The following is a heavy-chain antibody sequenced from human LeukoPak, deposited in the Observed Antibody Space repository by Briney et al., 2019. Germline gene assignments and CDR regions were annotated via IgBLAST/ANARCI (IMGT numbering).Heavy chain of an antibody. CDR2: IYYSGST. CDR3: ARQSGSSSGLDY. V-gene: IGHV4-39*01. Sequence: SETLSLTCTVPGGSISSSSYYWGWNRQPPGKGLEWIGSIYYSGSTYYNPSLKSRVTISVDTSKNQFSLKLSSVAAADTAVYYCARQSGSSSGLDYWGQGTLVTVSS. D-gene: IGHD6-6*01. CDR1: GGSISSSSYY. J-gene: IGHJ4*02.